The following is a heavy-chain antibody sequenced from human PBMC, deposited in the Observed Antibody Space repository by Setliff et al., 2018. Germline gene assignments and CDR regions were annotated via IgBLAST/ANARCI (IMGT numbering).Heavy chain of an antibody. CDR3: ARGAYIGLDY. CDR1: GGSISTYY. J-gene: IGHJ4*02. Sequence: SESLSLTCTVSGGSISTYYWTWIRQPPGKALEWIGYIYYSGTTNYSPSLKSRVTISIDMSKNQFSLKLNSVTAADTAVYYCARGAYIGLDYWGQGTLVTVSS. D-gene: IGHD4-4*01. CDR2: IYYSGTT. V-gene: IGHV4-59*01.